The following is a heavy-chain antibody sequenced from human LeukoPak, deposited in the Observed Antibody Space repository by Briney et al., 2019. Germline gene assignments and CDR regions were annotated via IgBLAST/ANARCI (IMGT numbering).Heavy chain of an antibody. CDR1: GGSFSAYY. Sequence: PSETLSLTCAVYGGSFSAYYWSWIRQPPGKGLEWIGEINHSGSTNYNPSLKSRVTISIDTSKNQFSLKLSSVTGANTAVYYCAIGYVEMATNLRAFDVWGQGTMVTVSS. CDR3: AIGYVEMATNLRAFDV. J-gene: IGHJ3*01. CDR2: INHSGST. V-gene: IGHV4-34*01. D-gene: IGHD5-24*01.